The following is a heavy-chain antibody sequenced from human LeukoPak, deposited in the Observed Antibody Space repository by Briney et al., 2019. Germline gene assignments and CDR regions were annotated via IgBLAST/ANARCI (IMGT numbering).Heavy chain of an antibody. D-gene: IGHD3-22*01. Sequence: ASVKVSCKASGYTFTSYYMHWVRQAPGQGLEWMGIMNPSGGSTSYAQKFQGRVTMTRDTSTSTVYMELSSLRSEDTAVYYCARSPKAGDSSGYYFPYDYWGQGTLVTVSS. J-gene: IGHJ4*02. CDR3: ARSPKAGDSSGYYFPYDY. CDR1: GYTFTSYY. CDR2: MNPSGGST. V-gene: IGHV1-46*01.